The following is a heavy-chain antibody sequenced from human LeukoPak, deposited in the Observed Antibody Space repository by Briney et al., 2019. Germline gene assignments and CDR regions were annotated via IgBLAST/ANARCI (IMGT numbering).Heavy chain of an antibody. CDR1: GGTFSSYA. CDR2: IIPIFGTA. J-gene: IGHJ4*02. CDR3: ARARYCSGGSCLHHFDY. Sequence: EASVKVSCKASGGTFSSYAISWVRQAPGQGLEWMGGIIPIFGTANYAQKFQGRVTITADESTSTAYMELSSLRSEDTAVYYCARARYCSGGSCLHHFDYWGQGTLVTVSS. V-gene: IGHV1-69*13. D-gene: IGHD2-15*01.